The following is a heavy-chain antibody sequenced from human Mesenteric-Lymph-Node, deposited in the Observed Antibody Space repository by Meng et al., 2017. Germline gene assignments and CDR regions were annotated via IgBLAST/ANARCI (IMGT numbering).Heavy chain of an antibody. J-gene: IGHJ4*02. Sequence: SVKVSCKSSGGTFNSYAISWVRQAPGQGLEWMGGIIPIFGTANYAQKFQGRVTITADESTSTAYMELSSLRSEDTAVYYCARESIAAHSSFDYWGQGTLVTVSS. CDR1: GGTFNSYA. V-gene: IGHV1-69*13. CDR3: ARESIAAHSSFDY. D-gene: IGHD6-6*01. CDR2: IIPIFGTA.